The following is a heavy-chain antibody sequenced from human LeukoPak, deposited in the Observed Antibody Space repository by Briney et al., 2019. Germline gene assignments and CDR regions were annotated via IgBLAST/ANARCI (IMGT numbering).Heavy chain of an antibody. D-gene: IGHD5-24*01. CDR1: GGSFSGYY. CDR2: INHSGIT. Sequence: PSETLSLTCAVYGGSFSGYYLSWVRQPPGKGLEWSGEINHSGITNYNPPLKSRVHISVDTSKNQLSLKLGYVTAADTAVYYCARSRRLQSFDYWGQGTLVTVSS. CDR3: ARSRRLQSFDY. V-gene: IGHV4-34*01. J-gene: IGHJ4*02.